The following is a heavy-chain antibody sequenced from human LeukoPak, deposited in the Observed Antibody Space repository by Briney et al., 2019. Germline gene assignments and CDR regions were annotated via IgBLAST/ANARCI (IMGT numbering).Heavy chain of an antibody. V-gene: IGHV4-61*02. CDR1: GGSISSGSYC. Sequence: SETLSLTCTVSGGSISSGSYCWSWIRQPAGKGLEWIGRIYTSGSTNYNPSLKSRVTISVDTSKNQFSLKLSSVTAADTAVYYCARDGVQVSTIYYYYYMDVWGKGTTVTVSS. D-gene: IGHD3-16*01. J-gene: IGHJ6*03. CDR3: ARDGVQVSTIYYYYYMDV. CDR2: IYTSGST.